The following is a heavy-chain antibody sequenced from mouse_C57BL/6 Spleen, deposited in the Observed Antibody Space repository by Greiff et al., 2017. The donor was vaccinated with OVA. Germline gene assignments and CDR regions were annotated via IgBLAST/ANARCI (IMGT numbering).Heavy chain of an antibody. CDR2: INPYNGGT. J-gene: IGHJ2*01. Sequence: VQLQQSGPVLVKPGASVKMSCKASGYTFTDYYMNWVKQSHGKSLEWIGVINPYNGGTSYNQKFKGKATLTVDKSSSTAYMELHSLSSADSAVYYCASGGGVDYWGQGTTLTVSS. CDR1: GYTFTDYY. CDR3: ASGGGVDY. V-gene: IGHV1-19*01.